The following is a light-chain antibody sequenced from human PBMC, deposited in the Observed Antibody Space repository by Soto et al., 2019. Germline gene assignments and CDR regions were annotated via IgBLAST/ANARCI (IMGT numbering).Light chain of an antibody. CDR3: QQYHKWPLT. Sequence: EIVLTQSPATLSVSQGERANLSCRASESVSNNLAWYQQKPGQAPRLLIFGASARATGIPARFSGSGSGTEFTLTISSLQSEDFAVYYCQQYHKWPLTFGGGTKVEIK. CDR2: GAS. CDR1: ESVSNN. V-gene: IGKV3-15*01. J-gene: IGKJ4*01.